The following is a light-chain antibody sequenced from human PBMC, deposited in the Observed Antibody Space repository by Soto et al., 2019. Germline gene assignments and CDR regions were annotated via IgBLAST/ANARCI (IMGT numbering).Light chain of an antibody. Sequence: DIQMTQSPSSLSASVGDRVTITCRASQSISSYLNWYQQKPGKAPKLLIYAASSLESGVPSRFSGSGSGTEFTLTISSLQPDDFATYYCQQYNPYTWTFGHGTKVDIK. CDR3: QQYNPYTWT. J-gene: IGKJ1*01. V-gene: IGKV1-39*01. CDR2: AAS. CDR1: QSISSY.